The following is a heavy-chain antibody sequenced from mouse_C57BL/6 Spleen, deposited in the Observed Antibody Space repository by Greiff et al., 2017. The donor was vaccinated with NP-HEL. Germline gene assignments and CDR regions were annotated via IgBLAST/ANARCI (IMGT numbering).Heavy chain of an antibody. CDR1: GYTFTSYW. J-gene: IGHJ3*01. V-gene: IGHV1-61*01. D-gene: IGHD4-1*01. CDR2: IYPSDSET. Sequence: QVQLQQPGAELVRPGSSVKLSCKASGYTFTSYWMDWVKQRPGQGLEWIGNIYPSDSETHYNQKFKDKATLTVDKSSSTAYMQLSSLTSEDSAVYYCASLANWDKAYWGQGTLVTVSA. CDR3: ASLANWDKAY.